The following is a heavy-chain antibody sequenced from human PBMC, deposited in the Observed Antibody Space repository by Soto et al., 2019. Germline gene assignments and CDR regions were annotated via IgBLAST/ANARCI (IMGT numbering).Heavy chain of an antibody. CDR3: ARDLRHYYDSSGYFYYYYGMDV. D-gene: IGHD3-22*01. Sequence: SETLSLTCTVSGGSISSGGYYWSWIRQHPGKGLEWIGYIYYSGSTYYNPSLKSRVTISVDTSKNQFSLKLSSVTAADTAVYYCARDLRHYYDSSGYFYYYYGMDVWGLGTTVTV. V-gene: IGHV4-31*03. CDR2: IYYSGST. J-gene: IGHJ6*02. CDR1: GGSISSGGYY.